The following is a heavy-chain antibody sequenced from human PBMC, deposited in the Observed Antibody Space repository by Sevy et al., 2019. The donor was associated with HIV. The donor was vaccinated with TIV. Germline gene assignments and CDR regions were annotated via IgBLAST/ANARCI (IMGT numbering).Heavy chain of an antibody. J-gene: IGHJ5*02. CDR1: GFTFSSYG. CDR2: ISYAGSNK. V-gene: IGHV3-30*18. D-gene: IGHD6-13*01. Sequence: GGSLRLSCAASGFTFSSYGMHWVRQAPGKGLEWVAVISYAGSNKYYADSVKGRFTISRDNSKNTLYLQMNSLRAEDTAVYYCAKAAAAGTIDHWIDPWVQGTLVTVSS. CDR3: AKAAAAGTIDHWIDP.